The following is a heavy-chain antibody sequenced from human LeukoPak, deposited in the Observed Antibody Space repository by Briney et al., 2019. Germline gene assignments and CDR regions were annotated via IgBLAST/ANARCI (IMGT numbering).Heavy chain of an antibody. CDR1: GGSISSSSYY. V-gene: IGHV4-39*07. CDR3: ARVNNLVPGIAVAGTRGAFDI. J-gene: IGHJ3*02. Sequence: MSSETLSLTCTVSGGSISSSSYYWGWIRQPPGKGLEWIGSIYYSGSTYYNPSLKSRVTISVDTSKNQFSLKLSSVTAADTAVYSCARVNNLVPGIAVAGTRGAFDIWGQGTMVTVSS. CDR2: IYYSGST. D-gene: IGHD6-19*01.